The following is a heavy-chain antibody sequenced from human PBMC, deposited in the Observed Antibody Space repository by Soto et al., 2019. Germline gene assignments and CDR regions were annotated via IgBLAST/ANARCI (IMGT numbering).Heavy chain of an antibody. D-gene: IGHD3-10*01. CDR3: AREGSYYYGSGSYLFDY. J-gene: IGHJ4*02. CDR1: GFTFSSYG. Sequence: GGSLRLSCAASGFTFSSYGMQWVRQAPGKGLEWVAVIWYDGSNKYYADSVKGRFTISRDNSKNTLYLQMNSLRAEDTAVYYCAREGSYYYGSGSYLFDYWGQGT. CDR2: IWYDGSNK. V-gene: IGHV3-33*01.